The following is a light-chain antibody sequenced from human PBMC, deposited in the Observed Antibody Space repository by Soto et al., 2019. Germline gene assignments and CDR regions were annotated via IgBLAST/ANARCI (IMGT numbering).Light chain of an antibody. CDR3: QSYDSSLSVLYV. V-gene: IGLV1-40*01. CDR2: GNI. CDR1: NSNIGAGYE. Sequence: QAVVTQPPSVSGAPGQRVIISCTGSNSNIGAGYEVHWFQQLPGTAPKLLIYGNINRPSGVPDRFSGSKSGTSASLAITGLQPEDEADYYCQSYDSSLSVLYVFGTGTKLTV. J-gene: IGLJ1*01.